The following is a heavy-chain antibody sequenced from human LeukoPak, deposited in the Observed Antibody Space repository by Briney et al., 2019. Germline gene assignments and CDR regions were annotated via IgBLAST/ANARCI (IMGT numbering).Heavy chain of an antibody. J-gene: IGHJ3*02. V-gene: IGHV3-33*01. CDR2: IWYDGSNK. CDR3: ARDSSGKPLVGNDAFDI. Sequence: GGSLRLSCAASGFTFSSYGMHWVRQAPGKGLEWVAVIWYDGSNKYYADSVKGRFTISRDNSKNTLYLQMNSLRAEDTAVYYCARDSSGKPLVGNDAFDIWGQGTMVTVSS. CDR1: GFTFSSYG. D-gene: IGHD6-19*01.